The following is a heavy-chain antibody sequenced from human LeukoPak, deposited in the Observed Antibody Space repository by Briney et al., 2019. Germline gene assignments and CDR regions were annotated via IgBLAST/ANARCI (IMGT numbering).Heavy chain of an antibody. D-gene: IGHD2-15*01. J-gene: IGHJ4*02. CDR1: GYTFTSYD. CDR2: MNPNSGKT. Sequence: ASVKVSCKASGYTFTSYDINWLRQAPGQGPEWMGWMNPNSGKTGYAQKFQDRVTMTGSTSISTAYMELSSLRSEDTAVYYCASSAGSANFDYWGQGTLVSVSS. CDR3: ASSAGSANFDY. V-gene: IGHV1-8*01.